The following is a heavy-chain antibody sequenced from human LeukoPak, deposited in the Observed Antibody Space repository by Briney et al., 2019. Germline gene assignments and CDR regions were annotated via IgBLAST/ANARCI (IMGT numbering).Heavy chain of an antibody. Sequence: GGSLRLSSAVSGFTFSRYWMHWVRQAPAKGLVWVSRVKSAGRSTSYPDSVKDRFTISSDNANNKPYLQMHSLRAEDTAVYYCARGEEFSYSSSWHKVDYWGQGTLVTVSS. CDR3: ARGEEFSYSSSWHKVDY. J-gene: IGHJ4*02. V-gene: IGHV3-74*01. D-gene: IGHD6-13*01. CDR2: VKSAGRST. CDR1: GFTFSRYW.